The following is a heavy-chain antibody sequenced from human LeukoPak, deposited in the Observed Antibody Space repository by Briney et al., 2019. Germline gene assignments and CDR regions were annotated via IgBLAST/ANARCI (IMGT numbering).Heavy chain of an antibody. Sequence: GGSLRLSCAASGFTFSSYSMNWVRQAPGKGLEWVSFISSSSSYIYYADSVKGRFTISRDNAKNSLYLQMNSLRAEDTAVYYCARDRPASPERFDYWGQGTLVTVSS. V-gene: IGHV3-21*01. CDR3: ARDRPASPERFDY. CDR2: ISSSSSYI. CDR1: GFTFSSYS. J-gene: IGHJ4*02.